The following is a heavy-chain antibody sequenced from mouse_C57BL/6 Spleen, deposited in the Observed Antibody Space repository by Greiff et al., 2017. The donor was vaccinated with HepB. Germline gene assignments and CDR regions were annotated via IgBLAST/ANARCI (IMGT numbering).Heavy chain of an antibody. J-gene: IGHJ3*01. V-gene: IGHV1-15*01. CDR1: GYTFTDYE. CDR3: TREGDYDYARFAY. CDR2: IDPETGGT. Sequence: VQLQQSGAELVRPGASVTLSCKASGYTFTDYEMHWVKQTPVHGLEWIGAIDPETGGTAYNQKFKGKAILTADKSSSTAYMELRSLTSEDSAVYYCTREGDYDYARFAYWGQGTLVTVSA. D-gene: IGHD2-4*01.